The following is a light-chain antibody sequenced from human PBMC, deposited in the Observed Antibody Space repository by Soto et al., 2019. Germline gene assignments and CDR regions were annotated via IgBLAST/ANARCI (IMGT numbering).Light chain of an antibody. CDR2: DAS. J-gene: IGKJ1*01. CDR1: QSISSW. CDR3: QQYNSYSVT. Sequence: DIQITQSPSTLSASVGDRVTITFRASQSISSWLAWYQQKPGKAPKLLIYDASSLESGVPSRFSGRGSRTEFTLTISSLQPADFATYYCQQYNSYSVTFGQGT. V-gene: IGKV1-5*01.